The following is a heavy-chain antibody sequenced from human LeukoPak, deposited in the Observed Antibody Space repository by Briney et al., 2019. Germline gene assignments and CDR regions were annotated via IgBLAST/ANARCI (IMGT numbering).Heavy chain of an antibody. V-gene: IGHV4-59*08. CDR2: IYYSGST. CDR1: GGSISSYY. CDR3: ARHRPPDYYYYYMDV. J-gene: IGHJ6*03. Sequence: PSETLSLTCTVSGGSISSYYWGWIRQPPGKGLEWIGYIYYSGSTNYNPSLKSRVTISVDTSKNQFSLKLSSVTAADTAVYYCARHRPPDYYYYYMDVWGKGTTVTVSS.